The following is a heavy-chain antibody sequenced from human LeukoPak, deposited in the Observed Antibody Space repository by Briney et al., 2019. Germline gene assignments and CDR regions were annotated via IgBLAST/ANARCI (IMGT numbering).Heavy chain of an antibody. CDR3: ALLPVADDNWFDP. Sequence: GRSLRLSCAASGFSFSSYGMHWVRQAPGKGLEWVAVISYDGSKKYYADSVKGRFTISRDNSKDTLYLQMNSLRVEDTAVYYCALLPVADDNWFDPWGQGTLVTVSP. V-gene: IGHV3-30*03. D-gene: IGHD6-19*01. J-gene: IGHJ5*02. CDR2: ISYDGSKK. CDR1: GFSFSSYG.